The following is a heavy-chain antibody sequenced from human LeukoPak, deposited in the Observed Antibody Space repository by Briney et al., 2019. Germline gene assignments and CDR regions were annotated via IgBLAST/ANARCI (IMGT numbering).Heavy chain of an antibody. CDR1: GGSISSSSYY. CDR3: ARGARLLWFGELSYGMDV. D-gene: IGHD3-10*01. V-gene: IGHV4-39*06. CDR2: IYYSGST. J-gene: IGHJ6*02. Sequence: SETLSLTCTVSGGSISSSSYYWGRIRQPPGKGLEWIGSIYYSGSTYYNPSLKSRVTISVDTSRNQFALKLSSVTAADTAVYYCARGARLLWFGELSYGMDVWGQGTTVTVSS.